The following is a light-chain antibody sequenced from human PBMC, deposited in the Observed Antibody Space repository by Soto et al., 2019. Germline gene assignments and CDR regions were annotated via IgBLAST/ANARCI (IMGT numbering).Light chain of an antibody. CDR1: SSDIGYYNY. J-gene: IGLJ1*01. V-gene: IGLV2-14*01. Sequence: QSALAQPASVSGSPGQSITISCTGTSSDIGYYNYVSWYQQHPGKAPKLMIYGVINRPSGISNRFSGSKSGNTASLTISGLQADDEADYYCSSYKTTSSYVFGTGTKVTVL. CDR2: GVI. CDR3: SSYKTTSSYV.